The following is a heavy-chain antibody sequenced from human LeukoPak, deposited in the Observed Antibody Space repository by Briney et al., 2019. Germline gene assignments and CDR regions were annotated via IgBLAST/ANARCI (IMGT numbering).Heavy chain of an antibody. CDR2: ISWNSGSI. CDR3: AKASGSAPDDAFDI. J-gene: IGHJ3*02. D-gene: IGHD1-26*01. V-gene: IGHV3-9*01. CDR1: GFTFDDYA. Sequence: GGSLRLSCAASGFTFDDYAMHWVRQAPGKGLGWVSGISWNSGSIGYADSVKGRFTISRDNAKNSLYLQMNSLRAEDTALYYCAKASGSAPDDAFDIWGQGTMVTVSS.